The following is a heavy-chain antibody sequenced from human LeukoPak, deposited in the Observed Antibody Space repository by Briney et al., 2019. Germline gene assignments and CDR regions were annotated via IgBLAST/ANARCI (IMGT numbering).Heavy chain of an antibody. Sequence: SETLSLTCAVSGYSISSGYYWGWIRQPPGKGLEWIGSIYHSGSTYYNPSLKSRVTISVDTSKNQFSLKLSSVTAADTAVYYRARLWFGDYYFDYWGQGTLVTVSS. CDR2: IYHSGST. J-gene: IGHJ4*02. CDR1: GYSISSGYY. V-gene: IGHV4-38-2*01. D-gene: IGHD3-10*01. CDR3: ARLWFGDYYFDY.